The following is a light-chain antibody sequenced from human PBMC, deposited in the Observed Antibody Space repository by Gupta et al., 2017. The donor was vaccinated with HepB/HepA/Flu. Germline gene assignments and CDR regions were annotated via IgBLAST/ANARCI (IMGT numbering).Light chain of an antibody. CDR3: QQDGSSPIT. CDR1: QSFSSTF. J-gene: IGKJ4*01. CDR2: RTS. Sequence: ETVLTQSPGTLSLSPGERATLSCRASQSFSSTFLAWYQQKPGQAPRLLIYRTSSRATGIPDRFSGSRSGTDFTLTISRLEPEDFAVYYCQQDGSSPITFGGGTKVEIK. V-gene: IGKV3-20*01.